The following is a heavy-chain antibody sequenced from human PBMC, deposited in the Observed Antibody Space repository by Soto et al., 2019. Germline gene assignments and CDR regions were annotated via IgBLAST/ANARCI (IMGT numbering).Heavy chain of an antibody. CDR3: ARLLTILSRTKYYYYMDV. V-gene: IGHV4-59*01. Sequence: SETLSLTCTVSGGSISSYYWSWIRQPPGKGLEWIGYIYYSGSTNYNPSLKSRVTISVDTSKNQFSLKLSSVTAADTAVYYFARLLTILSRTKYYYYMDVWGKGTTVTVSS. CDR1: GGSISSYY. D-gene: IGHD3-3*01. J-gene: IGHJ6*03. CDR2: IYYSGST.